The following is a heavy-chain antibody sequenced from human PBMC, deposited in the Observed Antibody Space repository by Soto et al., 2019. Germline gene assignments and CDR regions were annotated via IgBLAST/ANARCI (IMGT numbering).Heavy chain of an antibody. CDR3: ARDLLYCSSSSCYTSGNSWFDP. J-gene: IGHJ5*02. CDR1: GYIFTHYY. D-gene: IGHD2-2*01. V-gene: IGHV1-46*01. Sequence: ASVKVYCKASGYIFTHYYMHWVRQAPGHGIEWMGIINPSTGSTTYAQRFQDRVTMTTDTSTSTVYMELSSLRSEDTAVYYCARDLLYCSSSSCYTSGNSWFDPWGQGTLVTVSS. CDR2: INPSTGST.